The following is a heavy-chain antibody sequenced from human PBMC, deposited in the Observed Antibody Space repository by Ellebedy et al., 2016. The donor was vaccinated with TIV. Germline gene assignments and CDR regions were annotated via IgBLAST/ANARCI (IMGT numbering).Heavy chain of an antibody. CDR1: GFSFRNYW. V-gene: IGHV3-7*01. CDR2: IYQDGSDK. J-gene: IGHJ5*02. CDR3: ARRGSYGDYAVQINSWFDT. D-gene: IGHD4-17*01. Sequence: GESLKISCAASGFSFRNYWMSWVRQAPGKGLEWVANIYQDGSDKYYVDSVKGLFTISRDNANKSLFLQMNNLRVEDTAVYYCARRGSYGDYAVQINSWFDTWGRGTLVTVSS.